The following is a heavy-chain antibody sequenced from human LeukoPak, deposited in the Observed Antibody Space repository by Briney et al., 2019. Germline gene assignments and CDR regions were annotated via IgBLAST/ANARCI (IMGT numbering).Heavy chain of an antibody. J-gene: IGHJ4*02. CDR3: ARLLVGAPDY. CDR2: IYYSGST. Sequence: PSETLSLTCTVSGGSISSYYWSWIRQPPGKGLEWIGYIYYSGSTNYNPSLRSRVTISVDTSKNQFSLKLSSVTAADTAVYYCARLLVGAPDYWGQGTLVTVSS. V-gene: IGHV4-59*08. CDR1: GGSISSYY.